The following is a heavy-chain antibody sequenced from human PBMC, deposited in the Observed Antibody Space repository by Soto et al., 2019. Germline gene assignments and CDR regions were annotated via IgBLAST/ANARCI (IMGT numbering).Heavy chain of an antibody. J-gene: IGHJ5*02. CDR1: GYTFTSNY. D-gene: IGHD2-21*01. V-gene: IGHV1-46*01. CDR3: ARDLIAESIQESGLSDWFDP. Sequence: QVELVQSGAEVKKPGASVKISCKATGYTFTSNYIHWVRQAHGQGLEWMGVINPLGGSTSYAQSFKTRVTMTRDTSTSTVYMELSSLKSDDTAIYFCARDLIAESIQESGLSDWFDPWGQGTPVTVSS. CDR2: INPLGGST.